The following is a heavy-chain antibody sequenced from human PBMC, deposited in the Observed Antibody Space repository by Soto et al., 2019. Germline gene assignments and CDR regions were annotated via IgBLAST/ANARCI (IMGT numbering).Heavy chain of an antibody. J-gene: IGHJ6*02. V-gene: IGHV4-61*01. Sequence: PSETLSLTCELSGVSVNNRTHYWTWIRQPPGKGLEWIAFLYYGGTNCNPSLKSRLTIALDTSKNQISLNLSSVTAADTAVYYCVRELGCAVRQEDKYYYYALDMLGQGTTVTVSS. CDR2: LYYGGT. CDR3: VRELGCAVRQEDKYYYYALDM. CDR1: GVSVNNRTHY. D-gene: IGHD6-19*01.